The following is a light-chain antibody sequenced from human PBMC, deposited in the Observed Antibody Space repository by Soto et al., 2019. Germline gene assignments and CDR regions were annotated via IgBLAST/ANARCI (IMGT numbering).Light chain of an antibody. V-gene: IGKV3-15*01. CDR3: QQYNNWPP. CDR1: QTVSRN. J-gene: IGKJ5*01. CDR2: DIS. Sequence: EVVMTQSPATLYVSPGERATLSCRASQTVSRNLAWYQQRPGQAPRLLIYDISNMATGVPARFSGSGSDTEFTRTIRSLQSEDFAVYFCQQYNNWPPFAQVTRLEIK.